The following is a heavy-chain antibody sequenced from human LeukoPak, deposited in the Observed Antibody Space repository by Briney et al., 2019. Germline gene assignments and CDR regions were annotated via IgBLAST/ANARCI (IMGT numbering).Heavy chain of an antibody. Sequence: SETLSLTCAVYGGSFSGYYWTGIRQPPGKGLEWIGEVTDTGNRNYNPSLRSRVNILVDTAKNQFSLKVSSVTAADTSVFYCARGRGYSSGWGHFYYSIDVCGQGTTVTVSS. J-gene: IGHJ6*03. CDR3: ARGRGYSSGWGHFYYSIDV. CDR2: VTDTGNR. D-gene: IGHD6-19*01. V-gene: IGHV4-34*01. CDR1: GGSFSGYY.